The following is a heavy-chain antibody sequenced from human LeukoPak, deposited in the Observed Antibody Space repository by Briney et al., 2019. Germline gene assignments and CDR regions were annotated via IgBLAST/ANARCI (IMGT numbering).Heavy chain of an antibody. CDR1: GFTFNSYA. Sequence: PGGSLRLSCAASGFTFNSYAMSWVRQAPWERLQWVSVIYSGGSTYYADSVKGRFTISRDNSKNTLYLQMNSLRAEDTAVYYCARDLYGMDVWGQGTTVTVSS. V-gene: IGHV3-66*01. CDR2: IYSGGST. J-gene: IGHJ6*02. CDR3: ARDLYGMDV.